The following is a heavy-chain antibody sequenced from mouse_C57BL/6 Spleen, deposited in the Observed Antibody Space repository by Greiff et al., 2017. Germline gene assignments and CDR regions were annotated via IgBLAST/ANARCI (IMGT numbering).Heavy chain of an antibody. Sequence: QVHVKQSGPELVKPGASVKLSCKASGYTFTSYDINWVKQRPGQGLEWIGWIYPRDGSTKYNEKFKGKATLTVDTSSSTAYMELHSLTSEDSAVYFCARDWDEGYVDVWGTGTTVTVSS. J-gene: IGHJ1*03. CDR3: ARDWDEGYVDV. CDR2: IYPRDGST. D-gene: IGHD4-1*01. CDR1: GYTFTSYD. V-gene: IGHV1-85*01.